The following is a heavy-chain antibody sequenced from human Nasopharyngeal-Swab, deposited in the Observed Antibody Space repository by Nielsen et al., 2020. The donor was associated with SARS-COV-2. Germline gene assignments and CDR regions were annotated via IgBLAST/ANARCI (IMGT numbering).Heavy chain of an antibody. CDR2: IYYSGST. CDR1: GGSISSYY. Sequence: SETLSLTCTVSGGSISSYYWSWIRQPPGKGLEWIGYIYYSGSTNYNPSLKSRVTISVDTSKNQFSLKLSSVTAADTAVYYCARIYDSSGYYYVAYWYFDLWGRGTLVTVSS. J-gene: IGHJ2*01. V-gene: IGHV4-59*01. CDR3: ARIYDSSGYYYVAYWYFDL. D-gene: IGHD3-22*01.